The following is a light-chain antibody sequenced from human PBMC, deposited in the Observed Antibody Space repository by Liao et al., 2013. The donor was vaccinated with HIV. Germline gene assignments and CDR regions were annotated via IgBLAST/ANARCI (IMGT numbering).Light chain of an antibody. CDR3: QAWDSSTG. Sequence: SYELTQPPSVSVAPGQTARITCGGNNIGSKSVHWCQQKPGQAPVLVIYQDSKRPSGIPERFSGSNSGNTATLTISGTQAMDEADYYCQAWDSSTGVGG. CDR1: NIGSKS. V-gene: IGLV3-9*01. J-gene: IGLJ2*01. CDR2: QDS.